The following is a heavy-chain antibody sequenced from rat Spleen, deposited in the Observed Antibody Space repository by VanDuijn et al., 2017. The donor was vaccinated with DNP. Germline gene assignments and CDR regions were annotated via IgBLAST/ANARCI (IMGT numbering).Heavy chain of an antibody. Sequence: EVQLVESGGGLVQPGRSMKLSCAASGFTFSNFPMAWVRQAPTEGLEWVATISTSGGSTYYRDSVKGRFTISRDNAKSTLYLQMNSLRSEDTATYYCTSLPYWGQGTLVTVSS. CDR2: ISTSGGST. CDR3: TSLPY. V-gene: IGHV5-46*01. D-gene: IGHD3-8*01. J-gene: IGHJ3*01. CDR1: GFTFSNFP.